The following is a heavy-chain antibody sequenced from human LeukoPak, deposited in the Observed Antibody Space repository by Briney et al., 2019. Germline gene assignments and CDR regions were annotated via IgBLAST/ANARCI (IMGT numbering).Heavy chain of an antibody. CDR2: ISDSGSPI. CDR1: RFTLSSYE. D-gene: IGHD3-22*01. CDR3: ARDRGLDGMDV. Sequence: GGTLRLSCAASRFTLSSYEMNWVRQAPGKGLEWVSYISDSGSPIYYADSVRGRFTIPRYNAKNSMYLQMNSLRAEDTAVYYCARDRGLDGMDVWGQGTTVSGSS. V-gene: IGHV3-48*03. J-gene: IGHJ6*02.